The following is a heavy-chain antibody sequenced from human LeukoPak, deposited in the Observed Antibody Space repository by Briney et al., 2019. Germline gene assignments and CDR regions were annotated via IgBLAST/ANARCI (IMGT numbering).Heavy chain of an antibody. CDR3: ARGRGVPFDP. D-gene: IGHD3-10*01. V-gene: IGHV4-59*08. J-gene: IGHJ5*02. Sequence: PSETLSLTCTVSGGSISSYYWNWIRQPPGKGLEWIGYIYYSGSTNYNPSLKSRVTISVDTSKNQFSLNLTSVTAADTAVYYCARGRGVPFDPWGQGTLVTASS. CDR1: GGSISSYY. CDR2: IYYSGST.